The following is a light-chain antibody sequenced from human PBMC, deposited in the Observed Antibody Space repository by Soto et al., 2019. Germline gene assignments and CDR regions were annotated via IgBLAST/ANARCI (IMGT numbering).Light chain of an antibody. Sequence: EVVMTQSPATLSVSPGDRATLSCRASQNVNTNLAWYQQQPGQAPRLLIFGASTWATGIPARFSGSGSGTEFTLTISSLQPEDFAVYYCQQYSNWPLTFGGGTKVEIK. CDR3: QQYSNWPLT. J-gene: IGKJ4*01. V-gene: IGKV3-15*01. CDR2: GAS. CDR1: QNVNTN.